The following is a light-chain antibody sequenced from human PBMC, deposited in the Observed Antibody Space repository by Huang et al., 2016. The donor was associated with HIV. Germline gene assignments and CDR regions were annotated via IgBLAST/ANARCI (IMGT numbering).Light chain of an antibody. J-gene: IGKJ1*01. Sequence: EIVMTQSPATLSVSPGERATLSCRASQRISRNLAWYQQKPGQAPRLIIYGASTRATGIPARFSGSGSGTEFTLTISSLQSEDFAVYYCQQYDNWPPWTFGQGTKVEIK. CDR1: QRISRN. CDR2: GAS. CDR3: QQYDNWPPWT. V-gene: IGKV3-15*01.